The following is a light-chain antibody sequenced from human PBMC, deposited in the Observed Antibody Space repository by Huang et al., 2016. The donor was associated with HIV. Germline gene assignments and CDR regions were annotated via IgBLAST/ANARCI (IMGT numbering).Light chain of an antibody. CDR3: QQYGSSSWT. J-gene: IGKJ1*01. CDR1: QSVTSNS. V-gene: IGKV3-20*01. Sequence: EIVLTQSPGTLSLSPGGRATLSCRASQSVTSNSLAWYQWKPGQAPRLLIDGASSRATGIPDRFSGSGSGTDFTLTLSSLDPEDFAVYYCQQYGSSSWTFGQGTKVEIK. CDR2: GAS.